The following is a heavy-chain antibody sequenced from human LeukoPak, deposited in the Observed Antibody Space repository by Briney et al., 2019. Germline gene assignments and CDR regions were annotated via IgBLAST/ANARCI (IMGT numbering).Heavy chain of an antibody. CDR3: AKLYSYGYPDDY. V-gene: IGHV3-66*04. CDR2: IYSGGST. Sequence: PGGSLRLSCAASGFTVSSNYMSWVRQAPGKGLGWVSVIYSGGSTYYADSVKGRFTISRDNSKNTLYLQMNSLRAEDTAVYYCAKLYSYGYPDDYWGQGTLVTVSS. CDR1: GFTVSSNY. J-gene: IGHJ4*02. D-gene: IGHD5-18*01.